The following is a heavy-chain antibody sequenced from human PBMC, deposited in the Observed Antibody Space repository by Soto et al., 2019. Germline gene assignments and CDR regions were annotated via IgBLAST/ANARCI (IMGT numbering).Heavy chain of an antibody. V-gene: IGHV3-7*01. D-gene: IGHD2-21*02. J-gene: IGHJ4*02. CDR3: ARAGYCGPGCYYYFDY. CDR1: GFTFSNYW. Sequence: EVQLVESGGGLVQPGGSLRLSCAPSGFTFSNYWMSWVRQAPGQGLEWVASIKQDGSVKHYVDSVKGRFTISRDNAKNSLYLQMNSLRVEDTSVYYCARAGYCGPGCYYYFDYWGQGTLVTVSS. CDR2: IKQDGSVK.